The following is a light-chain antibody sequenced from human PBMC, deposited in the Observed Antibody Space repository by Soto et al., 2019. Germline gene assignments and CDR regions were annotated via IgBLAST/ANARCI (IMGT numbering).Light chain of an antibody. CDR3: LQDINYPWT. CDR2: AAS. J-gene: IGKJ1*01. Sequence: DIQMTQSPSAMSASVGDRVTITCRASQGISNYLAWFQQKPGKAPKLLIYAASTLQSGVPSRFSGSGSGTEFTLTISSLQPEDSATYYCLQDINYPWTFGQGTKVDIK. CDR1: QGISNY. V-gene: IGKV1-17*03.